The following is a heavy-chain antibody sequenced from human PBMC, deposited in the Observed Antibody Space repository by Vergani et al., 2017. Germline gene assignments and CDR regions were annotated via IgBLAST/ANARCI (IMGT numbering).Heavy chain of an antibody. CDR3: VIEETFYDSVSDYLAGYFDH. CDR1: GFTFSHYS. J-gene: IGHJ4*02. Sequence: EVQMVESGGGLVKPGGSLRLSCVASGFTFSHYSMNWVRQAPGKGLEWVSSISGNNDDVYYADSVKGRFTISRDNAKNSLYLDMSSLRAEDTVVYYCVIEETFYDSVSDYLAGYFDHWGQGALVTVSS. CDR2: ISGNNDDV. V-gene: IGHV3-21*01. D-gene: IGHD3-3*01.